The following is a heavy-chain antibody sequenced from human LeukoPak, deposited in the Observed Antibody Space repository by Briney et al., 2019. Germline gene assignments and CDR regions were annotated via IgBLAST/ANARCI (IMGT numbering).Heavy chain of an antibody. CDR1: GYSFNTYW. Sequence: RGESLKISCKGSGYSFNTYWIGWVRQMPGKGLEWMGIIYPGDSDTRYSPSFQGQVTISADKSVNTAYLQWSGLKTSDTAIYYCAKTAILGATLNYFDYWGQGTLVTVSS. CDR3: AKTAILGATLNYFDY. D-gene: IGHD1-26*01. J-gene: IGHJ4*02. V-gene: IGHV5-51*01. CDR2: IYPGDSDT.